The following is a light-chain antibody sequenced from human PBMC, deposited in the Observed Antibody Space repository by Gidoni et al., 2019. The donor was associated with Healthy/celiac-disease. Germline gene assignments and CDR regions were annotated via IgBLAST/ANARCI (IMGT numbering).Light chain of an antibody. V-gene: IGKV1-8*01. CDR2: AAS. J-gene: IGKJ1*01. Sequence: AIRMTQSPSSFSASTGDRVTITCRASQGISSYLAWYQQKPGKAPKLLIYAASTLQSGVPSRFNGSGSADFTLTISCLQSEDFATYYCQQYYSYPRTFXXXTKVEIK. CDR1: QGISSY. CDR3: QQYYSYPRT.